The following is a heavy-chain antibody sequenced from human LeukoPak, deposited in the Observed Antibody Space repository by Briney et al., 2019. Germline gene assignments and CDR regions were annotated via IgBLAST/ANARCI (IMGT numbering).Heavy chain of an antibody. J-gene: IGHJ4*02. CDR3: VRDGGVSGYDLLDY. CDR2: INQDATKE. V-gene: IGHV3-7*01. CDR1: GFTFSNYW. Sequence: HGGSLRLSCAAAGFTFSNYWMTWVRQAPGKGLEWVAVINQDATKEYYMDSVKARFTISRDNAKNSVSLQMNSLRAEDTAVYYCVRDGGVSGYDLLDYWGQGTLVTVSS. D-gene: IGHD5-12*01.